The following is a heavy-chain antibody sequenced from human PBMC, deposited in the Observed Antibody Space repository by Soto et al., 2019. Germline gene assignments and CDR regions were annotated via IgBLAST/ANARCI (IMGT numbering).Heavy chain of an antibody. V-gene: IGHV1-69*12. CDR3: ARTCRSRYYYGRDV. CDR1: GGTFSSYA. Sequence: QVQLVQSGAEVKKPGSSVKVSCKASGGTFSSYAISWVRQAPGQGLEWMGGIIPIFGTANYAQKFQGRVTITADQSTSTADMELRSLRPEDTAVDYWARTCRSRYYYGRDVWGQGTTVTGSS. CDR2: IIPIFGTA. J-gene: IGHJ6*02.